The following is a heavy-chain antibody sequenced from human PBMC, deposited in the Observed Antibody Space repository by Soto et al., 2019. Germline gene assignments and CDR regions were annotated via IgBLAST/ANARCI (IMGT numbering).Heavy chain of an antibody. V-gene: IGHV4-39*01. J-gene: IGHJ4*02. CDR2: IYYGGGT. D-gene: IGHD5-12*01. Sequence: QLQLQESGPGLVKPSETLSLTCTVSGGSVSSSSYYWAWIRQPPGKGLEWIGSIYYGGGTYYNPSLTTRVTISGHTSKNHFSLKRSSVTAADTAVYYCARHFSGYVDPCFDYWGQGSMVVVSS. CDR3: ARHFSGYVDPCFDY. CDR1: GGSVSSSSYY.